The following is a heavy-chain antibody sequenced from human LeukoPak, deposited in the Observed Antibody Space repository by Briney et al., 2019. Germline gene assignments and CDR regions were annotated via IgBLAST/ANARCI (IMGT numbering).Heavy chain of an antibody. J-gene: IGHJ4*02. CDR2: ISWNSGSI. D-gene: IGHD5-24*01. Sequence: GGSLRLSCAASGFTFDDYAMHWVRQAPGKGLEWVSGISWNSGSIGYADSVKGRFTISRDNAKNSLYLQMNSLRAEDTALYYCAKGGYGMATGDYWGQGILVTVSS. V-gene: IGHV3-9*01. CDR1: GFTFDDYA. CDR3: AKGGYGMATGDY.